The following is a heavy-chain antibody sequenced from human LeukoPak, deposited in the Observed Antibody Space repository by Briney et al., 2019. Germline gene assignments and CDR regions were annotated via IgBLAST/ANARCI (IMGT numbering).Heavy chain of an antibody. CDR3: AKGHDYGDYVGGY. Sequence: GGSLRLSCAASRFTFSSYSMNWVRQAPGKGLEWVSTISGSGYNTYYADSVKGRFTISRDNSKNTLYLQMNSLRAEDTAVYYCAKGHDYGDYVGGYWGQGTLVTVSS. CDR2: ISGSGYNT. CDR1: RFTFSSYS. D-gene: IGHD4-17*01. V-gene: IGHV3-23*01. J-gene: IGHJ4*02.